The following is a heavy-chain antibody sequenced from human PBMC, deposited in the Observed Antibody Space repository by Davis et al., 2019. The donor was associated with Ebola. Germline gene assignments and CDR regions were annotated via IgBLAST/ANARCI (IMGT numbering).Heavy chain of an antibody. CDR2: IYPGDSDT. Sequence: PGGSLRLSCKGSGYSFTSYWIGWVRQMPGKGLEWMGIIYPGDSDTRYSPSFQGQVTISADKSISTAYLQWSSLKASDTAMYYCARLVIVVVPAAINARPDAFDIWGQGTMVTVSS. CDR1: GYSFTSYW. D-gene: IGHD2-2*03. J-gene: IGHJ3*02. V-gene: IGHV5-51*01. CDR3: ARLVIVVVPAAINARPDAFDI.